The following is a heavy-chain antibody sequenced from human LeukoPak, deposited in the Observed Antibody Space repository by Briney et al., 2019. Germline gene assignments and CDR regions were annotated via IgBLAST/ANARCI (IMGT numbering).Heavy chain of an antibody. CDR1: GFTFSSYS. V-gene: IGHV3-21*01. Sequence: GGSLRLSCAASGFTFSSYSMNWVRQAPGKGLEWVSSISSSSYIYYADSVKGRFTISRDNAKNSLYLQMNSLRAEDTAVYYCARRVIVVVTAGYYYYMDVWGQGTTVTVSS. D-gene: IGHD2-21*02. CDR2: ISSSSYI. J-gene: IGHJ6*03. CDR3: ARRVIVVVTAGYYYYMDV.